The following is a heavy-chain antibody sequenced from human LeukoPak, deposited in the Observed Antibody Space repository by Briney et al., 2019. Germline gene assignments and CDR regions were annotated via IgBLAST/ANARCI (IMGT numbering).Heavy chain of an antibody. D-gene: IGHD6-6*01. CDR1: GGSISSYY. CDR2: IYYSGST. J-gene: IGHJ4*02. V-gene: IGHV4-59*12. Sequence: KPSETLSLTCTVSGGSISSYYWSWIRQPPGKGLEWIGYIYYSGSTNYNPSLKSRVTISVDTSKNQFSLKLSSVTAADTAVYYCARAGSSERGYYFDYWGQGTLVTVSS. CDR3: ARAGSSERGYYFDY.